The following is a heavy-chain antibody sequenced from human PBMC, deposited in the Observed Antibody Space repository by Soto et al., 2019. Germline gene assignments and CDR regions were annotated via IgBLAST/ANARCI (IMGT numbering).Heavy chain of an antibody. CDR3: ARDSGYSYRTTFDY. CDR1: GGSFSGYY. CDR2: INHSGST. V-gene: IGHV4-34*01. D-gene: IGHD5-18*01. Sequence: SETLSLTCAVYGGSFSGYYWSWIRQPPGKGLEWIGEINHSGSTNYNPSLKSRVTVSVDTSKNQFSLKLSSVTAADTAVYYCARDSGYSYRTTFDYWGQGTLVTVSS. J-gene: IGHJ4*02.